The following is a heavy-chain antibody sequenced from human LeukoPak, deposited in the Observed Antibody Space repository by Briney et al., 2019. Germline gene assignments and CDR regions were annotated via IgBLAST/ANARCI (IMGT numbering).Heavy chain of an antibody. CDR3: AKEPGYSSSASDWFDP. CDR1: GFTFSSYG. J-gene: IGHJ5*02. Sequence: GGSLRLSCAASGFTFSSYGMPWVRQAPGKGLEWVAVISYDGSNKYYADSVKGRFTISRDNSKNTLYLQMNSLRAEDTAVYYCAKEPGYSSSASDWFDPWGQGTLVTVSS. CDR2: ISYDGSNK. D-gene: IGHD6-13*01. V-gene: IGHV3-30*18.